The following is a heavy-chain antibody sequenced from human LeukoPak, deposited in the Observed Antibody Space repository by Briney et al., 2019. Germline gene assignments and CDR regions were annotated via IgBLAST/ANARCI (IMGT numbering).Heavy chain of an antibody. CDR2: IDPEDGET. Sequence: GASVKVSCKASGYTFTDYFMHWVQQSPGKGLEWMGRIDPEDGETIYAEKFQGRVTITADTSTDTVYMELSSLRSEDTAVYYCARALLRGIVLTYWGQGTLVTVSS. CDR1: GYTFTDYF. J-gene: IGHJ4*02. V-gene: IGHV1-69-2*01. CDR3: ARALLRGIVLTY. D-gene: IGHD2-8*01.